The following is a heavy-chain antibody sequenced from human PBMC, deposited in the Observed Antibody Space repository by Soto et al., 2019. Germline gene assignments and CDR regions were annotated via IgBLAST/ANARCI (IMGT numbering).Heavy chain of an antibody. V-gene: IGHV3-48*03. CDR2: ISSSGSTM. CDR1: EFTFSSYE. Sequence: PGGSLRLSCAASEFTFSSYEMNWVRQAPGKGLEWVSYISSSGSTMYYADSVKGRFTVSRDNAKNSLYLQMNSLRAEDTAVYYCASLWFPQFKYFDYWGQGTLVTVSS. J-gene: IGHJ4*02. D-gene: IGHD3-10*01. CDR3: ASLWFPQFKYFDY.